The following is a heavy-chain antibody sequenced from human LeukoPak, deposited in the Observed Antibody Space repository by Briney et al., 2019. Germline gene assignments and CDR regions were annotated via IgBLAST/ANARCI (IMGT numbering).Heavy chain of an antibody. CDR2: INWNGGST. V-gene: IGHV3-20*04. D-gene: IGHD3-16*01. CDR3: ARVLGSVRGNYMDV. J-gene: IGHJ6*03. Sequence: GGSLRLSCAASGFTFDDYGMSWVRQAPGKGLEWVSGINWNGGSTGYADSVKGRFTISRDNAKNSLYLQMNSLRAEDTALNYCARVLGSVRGNYMDVWGKGTTVTVSS. CDR1: GFTFDDYG.